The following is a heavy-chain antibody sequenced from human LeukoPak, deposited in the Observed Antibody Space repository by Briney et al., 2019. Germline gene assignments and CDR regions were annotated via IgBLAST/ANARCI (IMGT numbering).Heavy chain of an antibody. Sequence: GGSLRLSCAASGFTFSSYSMNWVRQAPGKGLEWVSSISSSSSYIYYADSVKGRFTISRDNAKNSLYLQMNSLRAEDTAVYYCASTMIVVGDAFDIWGQGTMVTGSS. CDR2: ISSSSSYI. D-gene: IGHD3-22*01. CDR1: GFTFSSYS. V-gene: IGHV3-21*01. J-gene: IGHJ3*02. CDR3: ASTMIVVGDAFDI.